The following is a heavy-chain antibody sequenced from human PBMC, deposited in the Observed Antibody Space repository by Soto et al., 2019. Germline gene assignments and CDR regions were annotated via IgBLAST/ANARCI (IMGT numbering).Heavy chain of an antibody. CDR3: AREGQLAYYYYMDV. V-gene: IGHV1-46*03. Sequence: GASVKVCCKASGYTLTGYYMHWVRQAPGQGLEWMGIINPSGGSTSYAQKFQGRVTMTRDTSTSTVYMELSGLRSEDTAVYYCAREGQLAYYYYMDVWGKGTTVTVSS. CDR1: GYTLTGYY. J-gene: IGHJ6*03. D-gene: IGHD5-18*01. CDR2: INPSGGST.